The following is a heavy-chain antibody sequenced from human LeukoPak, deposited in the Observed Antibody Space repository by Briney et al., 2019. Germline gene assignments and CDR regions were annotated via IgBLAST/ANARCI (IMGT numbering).Heavy chain of an antibody. CDR1: GGSFSGYY. V-gene: IGHV4-34*01. J-gene: IGHJ4*02. Sequence: SETLSLTCAVYGGSFSGYYWSWIRQPPGKGLEWIGEINHSGSTNYNPSLKSRVTISVDTSKNQFSLKLSSVTAADTAVYYCARVYCVSGSYYHPFDYWGQGTLVTVSS. CDR2: INHSGST. D-gene: IGHD3-10*01. CDR3: ARVYCVSGSYYHPFDY.